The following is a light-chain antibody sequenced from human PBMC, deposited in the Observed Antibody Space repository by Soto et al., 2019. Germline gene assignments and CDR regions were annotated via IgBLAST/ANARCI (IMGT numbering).Light chain of an antibody. CDR1: SSDIGSYNR. J-gene: IGLJ1*01. CDR3: NSYTSSSTYV. Sequence: QSALTQPPSVSGSPGQSVTISCTGTSSDIGSYNRVSWYQQPPGTAPKLMIYEVSHRPSGVPDRFSGSKSGNTASLTISGLQAEDEADYYCNSYTSSSTYVFGTGTKVTVL. CDR2: EVS. V-gene: IGLV2-18*02.